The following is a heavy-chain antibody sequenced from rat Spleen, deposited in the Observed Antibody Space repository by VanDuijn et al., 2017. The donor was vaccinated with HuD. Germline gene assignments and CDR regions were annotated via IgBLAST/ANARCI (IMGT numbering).Heavy chain of an antibody. D-gene: IGHD1-11*01. CDR2: ITHIGGST. Sequence: EVQLVESDGGLVQPGRSLKLSCAASGFTFSDYYMAWVRQAPGKGLEWIATITHIGGSTFYPDSVRGRFTISRDNAKSTLYLQISSLRSEDTATYYCARQEDYGGYSRDYFGYWGQGVVVTVSS. V-gene: IGHV5-22*01. CDR1: GFTFSDYY. CDR3: ARQEDYGGYSRDYFGY. J-gene: IGHJ2*01.